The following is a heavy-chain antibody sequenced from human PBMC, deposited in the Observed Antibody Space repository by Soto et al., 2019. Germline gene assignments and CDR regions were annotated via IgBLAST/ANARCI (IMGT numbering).Heavy chain of an antibody. Sequence: GGALRLSCAASGFTFGSYAMTWVRQAPGKGLEWVSTISGTGGNTYYADSVKGRFTISRDNSKNTVYLQMNSLTAEDTAVYYCVKAVYLLDFDYWGQGTLVTVSS. CDR3: VKAVYLLDFDY. D-gene: IGHD1-20*01. CDR1: GFTFGSYA. V-gene: IGHV3-23*01. J-gene: IGHJ4*02. CDR2: ISGTGGNT.